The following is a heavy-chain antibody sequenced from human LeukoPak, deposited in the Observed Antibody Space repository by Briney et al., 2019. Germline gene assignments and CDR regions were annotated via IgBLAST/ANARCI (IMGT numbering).Heavy chain of an antibody. CDR3: ARSGIKMVRGVIIKSPYHMDV. D-gene: IGHD3-10*01. Sequence: PSETLSLTCTVSGGSISSYYWSWIRQPPGKGLEWIGYIYSSGSTNYNPSLKSRVTISVDTSKNQFSLKLSSVTAADTAVYYCARSGIKMVRGVIIKSPYHMDVWGKGTTVTVSS. V-gene: IGHV4-59*01. CDR1: GGSISSYY. CDR2: IYSSGST. J-gene: IGHJ6*03.